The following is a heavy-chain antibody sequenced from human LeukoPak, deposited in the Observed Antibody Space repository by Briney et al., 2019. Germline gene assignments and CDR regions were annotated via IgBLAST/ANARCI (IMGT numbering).Heavy chain of an antibody. CDR2: INPNSGGT. D-gene: IGHD5-12*01. Sequence: ASVKVSCKASGYTFSDYYLHWVRQAPGQGLEWMGWINPNSGGTNYAQKFQGRVTMTRDTSISTAYMELSRLRSDDTAVYYCARSSYGYDLGYWGQGTLVTVSS. CDR3: ARSSYGYDLGY. J-gene: IGHJ4*02. V-gene: IGHV1-2*02. CDR1: GYTFSDYY.